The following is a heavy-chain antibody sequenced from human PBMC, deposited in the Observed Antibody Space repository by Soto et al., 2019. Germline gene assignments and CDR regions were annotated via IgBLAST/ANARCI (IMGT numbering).Heavy chain of an antibody. Sequence: QVQLVQSGAEVKKPGSSVKVSCKASGGTFSSYAISWVRQAPGQGLEWMGGIIPIFGTANYAQKFQGRVTITADESTSTAYMELSSLRSEDTAVYYCARANLGDSNRTYYGMDVWGQGTTVTVSS. J-gene: IGHJ6*02. CDR2: IIPIFGTA. CDR1: GGTFSSYA. CDR3: ARANLGDSNRTYYGMDV. V-gene: IGHV1-69*01. D-gene: IGHD6-13*01.